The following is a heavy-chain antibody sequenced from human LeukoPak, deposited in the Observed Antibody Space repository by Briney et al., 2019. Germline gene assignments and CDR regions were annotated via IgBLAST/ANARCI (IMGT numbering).Heavy chain of an antibody. D-gene: IGHD5-18*01. Sequence: GGSLRLSCAASGFTFSSYGMHWVRQAPGKGLKWVAFIRYDGSYEYYADSVKGRFTISRDNSKNMLYLQMNRLRTEDTAVYYCAKVPTAEYSYDYFDYWGQGTLVTVSS. CDR2: IRYDGSYE. V-gene: IGHV3-30*02. J-gene: IGHJ4*02. CDR1: GFTFSSYG. CDR3: AKVPTAEYSYDYFDY.